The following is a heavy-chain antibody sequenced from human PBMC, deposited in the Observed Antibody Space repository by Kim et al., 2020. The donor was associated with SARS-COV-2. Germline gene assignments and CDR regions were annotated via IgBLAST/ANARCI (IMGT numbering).Heavy chain of an antibody. J-gene: IGHJ3*02. CDR3: ARPYCGGDCYSGPGDAFDI. CDR1: GYSFTSYW. D-gene: IGHD2-21*02. CDR2: IYPGDSDT. V-gene: IGHV5-51*01. Sequence: GESLKISCKGSGYSFTSYWIGWVRQMPGKGLEWMGIIYPGDSDTRYSPSFQGQVTISADKSISTAYLQWSSLKASDTAMYYCARPYCGGDCYSGPGDAFDIWGQGTMVTVSS.